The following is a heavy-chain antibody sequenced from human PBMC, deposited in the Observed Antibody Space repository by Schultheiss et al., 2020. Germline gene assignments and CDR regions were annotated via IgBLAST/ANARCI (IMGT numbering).Heavy chain of an antibody. CDR3: ARAGDIVVVTTYYYYGMDV. CDR1: GGSFSGYY. V-gene: IGHV4-34*01. Sequence: SETLSLTCAVYGGSFSGYYWSWIRQPPGKGLEWIGEINHSGSTNYNPSLKSRVTISVDTSKNQFSLKLSSVTAADTAVYYCARAGDIVVVTTYYYYGMDVWGQGTTVTVSS. CDR2: INHSGST. D-gene: IGHD2-21*02. J-gene: IGHJ6*02.